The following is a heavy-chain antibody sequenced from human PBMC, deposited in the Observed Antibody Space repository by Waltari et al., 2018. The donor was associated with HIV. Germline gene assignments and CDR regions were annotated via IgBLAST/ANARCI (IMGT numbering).Heavy chain of an antibody. CDR2: INHSGST. D-gene: IGHD3-22*01. V-gene: IGHV4-34*01. CDR3: ARGHSGYQGY. Sequence: QVQLQQWGAGLLKPSETLSLTCAVYGGSFSGYYWSWIRQPPGKGLEWIGEINHSGSTNYNPSLKSRVTISVDTSKNQFSLKLSSVTAADTAVYYCARGHSGYQGYWGQGTLVTVSS. CDR1: GGSFSGYY. J-gene: IGHJ4*02.